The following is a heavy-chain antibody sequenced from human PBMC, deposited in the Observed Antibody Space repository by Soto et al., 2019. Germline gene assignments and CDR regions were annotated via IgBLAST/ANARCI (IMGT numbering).Heavy chain of an antibody. CDR3: ARGPSSGYPLLAFDI. CDR1: GFTFSSYA. V-gene: IGHV3-30-3*01. Sequence: QVQLVESGGGVVQPGRSLRLSCAASGFTFSSYAMHWVRQAPGTGLEWVAVISYDGSNKYYADSVKGRFTISRDNSKNTLYLQLKRLRAEDTAVYYCARGPSSGYPLLAFDIWGQGTMVTVSS. D-gene: IGHD3-22*01. CDR2: ISYDGSNK. J-gene: IGHJ3*02.